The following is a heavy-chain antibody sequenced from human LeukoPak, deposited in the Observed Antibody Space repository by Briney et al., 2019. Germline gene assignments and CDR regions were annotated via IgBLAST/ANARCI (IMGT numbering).Heavy chain of an antibody. CDR1: GFTFSSYS. CDR3: ARDPYYYDSSGYSDFDY. CDR2: ISSSSSYI. J-gene: IGHJ4*02. V-gene: IGHV3-21*01. D-gene: IGHD3-22*01. Sequence: PGGSLRLSCAASGFTFSSYSMNWVRQAPGKGLEWVSSISSSSSYIYYADSVKGRFTISRDNAKNSLYLQMNSLRAEDTAVYYCARDPYYYDSSGYSDFDYWGQGTLVTVSS.